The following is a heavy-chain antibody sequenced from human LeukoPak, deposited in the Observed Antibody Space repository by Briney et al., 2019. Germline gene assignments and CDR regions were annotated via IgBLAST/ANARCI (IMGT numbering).Heavy chain of an antibody. CDR1: GFTFSSYS. CDR3: ARDFRDYGGNWDYFDY. CDR2: ISSSSSTI. Sequence: PGGSLRLSCAASGFTFSSYSMNWVRQAPGKGLEWVSYISSSSSTIYYADSVKGRFTISRDNAKNSLYLQMNSLRAEDTAVYYCARDFRDYGGNWDYFDYWGQGTLVTVSS. D-gene: IGHD4-23*01. V-gene: IGHV3-48*01. J-gene: IGHJ4*02.